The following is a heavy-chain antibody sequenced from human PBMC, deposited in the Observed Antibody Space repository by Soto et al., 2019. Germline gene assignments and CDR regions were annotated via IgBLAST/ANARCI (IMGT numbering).Heavy chain of an antibody. CDR1: GGYISSYY. D-gene: IGHD2-2*01. J-gene: IGHJ4*02. CDR2: IYYSGST. V-gene: IGHV4-59*08. CDR3: AAAAYCSSTSCYDVIDY. Sequence: PSETLSLTCTVSGGYISSYYWSWIRQPPGKGLEWIGYIYYSGSTNYNPSLKSRVTISVDTSKNQFSLKLSSVTAADTAVYYCAAAAYCSSTSCYDVIDYWGQGTLVTVSS.